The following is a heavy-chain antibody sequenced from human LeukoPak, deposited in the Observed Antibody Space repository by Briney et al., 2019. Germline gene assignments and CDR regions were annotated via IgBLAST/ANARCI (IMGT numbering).Heavy chain of an antibody. CDR3: ARAVYCSGGGCFWYFDL. CDR1: GFTFSSYS. D-gene: IGHD2-15*01. Sequence: GGSLRLSCAASGFTFSSYSMNWVRQAPGKGLGWVSLISSSSRFIYYGDSVKSRFTISRDNAKKSLYLQMNSLRAEDTAVYYCARAVYCSGGGCFWYFDLWGRGTLVTVSS. CDR2: ISSSSRFI. V-gene: IGHV3-21*01. J-gene: IGHJ2*01.